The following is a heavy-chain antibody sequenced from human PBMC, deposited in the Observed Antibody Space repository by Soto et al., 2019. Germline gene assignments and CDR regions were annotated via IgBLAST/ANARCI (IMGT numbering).Heavy chain of an antibody. Sequence: QVHLVQSGAEVKKPGASVKVSCKASGYTFTSYAIHWVRQAPGQRLEWMGWINAGNGNTEYSQKFQGRVTITGDTAASTAYMELSSLRSEDTAVYYCAAWSVATRTHVPVLNYWGQGTLVTVSS. CDR1: GYTFTSYA. CDR2: INAGNGNT. D-gene: IGHD2-15*01. J-gene: IGHJ4*02. V-gene: IGHV1-3*01. CDR3: AAWSVATRTHVPVLNY.